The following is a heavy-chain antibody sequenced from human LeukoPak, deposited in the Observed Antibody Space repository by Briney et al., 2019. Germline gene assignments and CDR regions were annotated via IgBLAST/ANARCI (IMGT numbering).Heavy chain of an antibody. CDR2: IIPIFPTA. CDR1: GGTFTTYT. CDR3: ATVTITIFGVIRPGTFDI. Sequence: SVKVSCKASGGTFTTYTINWVRQAPGQGLEWMGGIIPIFPTANYAQKFQGRVTITADKSTSTTYMELNSLRSEDTAVYYCATVTITIFGVIRPGTFDIWGQGTMVTVSS. J-gene: IGHJ3*02. V-gene: IGHV1-69*06. D-gene: IGHD3-3*01.